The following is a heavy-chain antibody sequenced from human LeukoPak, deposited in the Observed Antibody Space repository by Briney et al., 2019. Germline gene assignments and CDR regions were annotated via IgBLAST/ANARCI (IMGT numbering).Heavy chain of an antibody. V-gene: IGHV2-5*02. D-gene: IGHD6-13*01. CDR3: AHSGSDTSSSWIYFDY. Sequence: SGPTLVNPTQTLTLTCAFSGFSLNTSGVNVGWIRQPPGKALEWLALIYWDNDKRYSPSLKSRLTITKDTSKNQVVLTMTNMDPVDTATYYRAHSGSDTSSSWIYFDYWGQGTLVTVSS. CDR2: IYWDNDK. CDR1: GFSLNTSGVN. J-gene: IGHJ4*02.